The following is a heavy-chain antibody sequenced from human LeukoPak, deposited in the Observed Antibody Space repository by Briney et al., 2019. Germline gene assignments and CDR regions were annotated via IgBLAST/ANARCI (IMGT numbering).Heavy chain of an antibody. CDR1: GYTFTSYD. Sequence: GASVKVSCKASGYTFTSYDINWVRQATGQGLEWMGWMNPNSGNTGYAQKFQGRVTMTRNTSISTAYMELSSLRSEDTAVYYCARGRKYCSSTSCYTGNWFDPWGQGTLVTVSS. D-gene: IGHD2-2*02. CDR2: MNPNSGNT. V-gene: IGHV1-8*01. CDR3: ARGRKYCSSTSCYTGNWFDP. J-gene: IGHJ5*02.